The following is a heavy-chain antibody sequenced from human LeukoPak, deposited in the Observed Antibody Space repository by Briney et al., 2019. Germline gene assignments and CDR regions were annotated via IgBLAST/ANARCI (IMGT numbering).Heavy chain of an antibody. CDR2: IYYSGST. Sequence: NTSETLSLTCTVSGGSISSSTYYWGWIRQPPEKGLGWIGTIYYSGSTYYNPSLKSRVTISEDTSKNQFSLKLTSVTAADTAVYYCGRLSVTLLIVGAPYYFDSWGQGTLVSVSS. CDR1: GGSISSSTYY. J-gene: IGHJ4*02. CDR3: GRLSVTLLIVGAPYYFDS. V-gene: IGHV4-39*01. D-gene: IGHD1-26*01.